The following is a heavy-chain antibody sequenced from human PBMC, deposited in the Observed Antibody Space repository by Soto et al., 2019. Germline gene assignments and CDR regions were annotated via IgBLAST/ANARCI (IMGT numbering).Heavy chain of an antibody. CDR1: GGTFSSYA. V-gene: IGHV1-69*13. Sequence: SVKVSCKASGGTFSSYAISWVRQAPGQGLERMGGIIPIFGTANYAQKFQGRVTITADESTSTAYMELSSLRSEDTAVYYCARGDDFWSGYQTLTMDVWGQGTTVTVSS. D-gene: IGHD3-3*01. CDR2: IIPIFGTA. CDR3: ARGDDFWSGYQTLTMDV. J-gene: IGHJ6*02.